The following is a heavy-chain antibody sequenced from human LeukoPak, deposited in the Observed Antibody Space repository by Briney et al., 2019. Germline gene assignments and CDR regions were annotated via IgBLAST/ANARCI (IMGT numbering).Heavy chain of an antibody. CDR1: GGTFSCYA. J-gene: IGHJ4*02. D-gene: IGHD4-17*01. V-gene: IGHV1-69*05. CDR2: IIPIFGTA. Sequence: GASVKVSCKASGGTFSCYAISWVRQAPGQGLEWMGGIIPIFGTANYAQKFQGRVTITTDESTSTAYMELSSLRSEDTAVYYCARSIFYGDYAPWYYFDYWGQGTLVTVSS. CDR3: ARSIFYGDYAPWYYFDY.